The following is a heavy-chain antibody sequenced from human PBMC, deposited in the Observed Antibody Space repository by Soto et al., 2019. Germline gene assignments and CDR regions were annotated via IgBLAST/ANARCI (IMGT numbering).Heavy chain of an antibody. CDR2: INPNSGGT. D-gene: IGHD3-10*01. Sequence: ASVKVSCKASGYTFIGYYIHWVRQAPGQGLEWMGWINPNSGGTNYAQRFQGWVTMTRDRSISTAYMELSRLKSEDTAVYYCARVGGGLASLGYYGMDVWGRGTTVTVS. CDR1: GYTFIGYY. V-gene: IGHV1-2*04. J-gene: IGHJ6*02. CDR3: ARVGGGLASLGYYGMDV.